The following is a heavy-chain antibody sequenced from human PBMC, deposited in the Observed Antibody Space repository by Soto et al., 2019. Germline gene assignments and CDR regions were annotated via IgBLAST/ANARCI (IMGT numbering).Heavy chain of an antibody. CDR2: ISSTTNYI. Sequence: PGGSLRLSCAASGFTFTRYSMNWVRQAPGKGLEWVSSISSTTNYIYYGDPMKGRFTISRDNAKNSLYLEMNSLRDEDTAVYYCARDRLYDYASDYWGQGTLVTVSS. CDR3: ARDRLYDYASDY. J-gene: IGHJ4*02. V-gene: IGHV3-21*06. D-gene: IGHD4-17*01. CDR1: GFTFTRYS.